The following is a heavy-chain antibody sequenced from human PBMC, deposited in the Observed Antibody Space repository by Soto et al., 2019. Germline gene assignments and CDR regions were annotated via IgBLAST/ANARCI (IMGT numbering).Heavy chain of an antibody. J-gene: IGHJ4*02. CDR3: AKGVEGYVVSSFDS. CDR1: GFMFSDYA. D-gene: IGHD5-12*01. Sequence: EVQLLEAGGGGVQPGGSLRLSCAASGFMFSDYAMTWVRQTPGKGLEWVSAITSSGSSTYFADSLKGRITISRDNSKNTLSLQMDSLRVEDTAIYYWAKGVEGYVVSSFDSWGQGALVTVSS. V-gene: IGHV3-23*01. CDR2: ITSSGSST.